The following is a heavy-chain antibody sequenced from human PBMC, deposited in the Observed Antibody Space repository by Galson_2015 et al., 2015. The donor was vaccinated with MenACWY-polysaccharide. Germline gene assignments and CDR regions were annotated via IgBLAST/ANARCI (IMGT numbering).Heavy chain of an antibody. CDR2: IKPDGSDK. V-gene: IGHV3-7*01. Sequence: SLRLSCAASGFTFSDYYMSWVRQAPGKGLEWVANIKPDGSDKYYVDSVKGRFTISRDNAKNSLYLQMNGLRAEDTAIFFCARATYNGGWYPDYFDYWGQGALVTVSS. CDR3: ARATYNGGWYPDYFDY. CDR1: GFTFSDYY. D-gene: IGHD6-19*01. J-gene: IGHJ4*02.